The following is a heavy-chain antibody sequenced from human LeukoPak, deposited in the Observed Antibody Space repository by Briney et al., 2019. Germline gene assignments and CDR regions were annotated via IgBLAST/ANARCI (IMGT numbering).Heavy chain of an antibody. Sequence: ASVKVSCKVSGYTLTELSMHWVRQAPGKGLEWMGGFDPEDGETIYAQKFQGRVIMTEDTSTDTAYMELSSLRSEDTAVYYCATRIGYSSGWYEPFDYWGQGTLVTVST. V-gene: IGHV1-24*01. CDR2: FDPEDGET. D-gene: IGHD6-19*01. CDR3: ATRIGYSSGWYEPFDY. CDR1: GYTLTELS. J-gene: IGHJ4*02.